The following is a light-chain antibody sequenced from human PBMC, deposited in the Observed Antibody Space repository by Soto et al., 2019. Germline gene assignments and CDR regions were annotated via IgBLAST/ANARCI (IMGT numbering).Light chain of an antibody. CDR1: SXNIRGSD. V-gene: IGLV1-47*01. J-gene: IGLJ1*01. CDR3: AAWDDSLSGYV. CDR2: KNN. Sequence: QSVLTQPPSASGTPGQRITISCSGSSXNIRGSDVYWYQQLPGTAPKLLIRKNNQRPSGVPDRFSGSKSGTSASLAISGLRSEDEADYYCAAWDDSLSGYVFGAGTKVTVL.